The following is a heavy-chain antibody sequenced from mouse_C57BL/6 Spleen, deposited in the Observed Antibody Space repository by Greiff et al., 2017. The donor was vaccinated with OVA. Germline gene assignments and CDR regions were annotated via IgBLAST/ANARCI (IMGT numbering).Heavy chain of an antibody. CDR1: GYTFTDYY. V-gene: IGHV1-76*01. D-gene: IGHD1-1*01. CDR3: ARDTTVVATRYFDV. Sequence: VQLQQSGAELVRPGASVKLSCKASGYTFTDYYIHWVKQRPGQGLEWIARIYPGSGNTYYNEKFKGKATLTAEKSSSTAYMQLSSLTAEDSAVYFCARDTTVVATRYFDVWGTGTTVTVSS. J-gene: IGHJ1*03. CDR2: IYPGSGNT.